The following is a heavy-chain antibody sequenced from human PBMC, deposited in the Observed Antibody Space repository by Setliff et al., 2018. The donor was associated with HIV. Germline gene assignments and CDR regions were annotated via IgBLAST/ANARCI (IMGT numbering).Heavy chain of an antibody. D-gene: IGHD2-15*01. CDR2: ITPYNGHT. Sequence: GASVKVSCKASGYTFTNYGISWVRQAPGQGLEWMAWITPYNGHTLFAQNFQDRVTVTTDTSTSTAHMELRSLTSDDTAVYYCARLSCTDGNCFPYNWFDPWGQGTLVTVS. J-gene: IGHJ5*02. CDR1: GYTFTNYG. CDR3: ARLSCTDGNCFPYNWFDP. V-gene: IGHV1-18*01.